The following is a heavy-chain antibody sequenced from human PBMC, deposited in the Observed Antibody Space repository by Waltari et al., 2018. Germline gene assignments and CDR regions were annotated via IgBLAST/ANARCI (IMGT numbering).Heavy chain of an antibody. Sequence: QVQLQESGPGLVKPSETLSLTCTVSGGSISSHYWSWIRQPPGKGLEWIGYIYYSGSTNYNPSLKSRVTISVDTSKNQFSLKLSSVTAADTAVYYCARDSSGYYDAFDIWGQGTMVTVSS. CDR1: GGSISSHY. CDR2: IYYSGST. D-gene: IGHD3-22*01. V-gene: IGHV4-59*11. CDR3: ARDSSGYYDAFDI. J-gene: IGHJ3*02.